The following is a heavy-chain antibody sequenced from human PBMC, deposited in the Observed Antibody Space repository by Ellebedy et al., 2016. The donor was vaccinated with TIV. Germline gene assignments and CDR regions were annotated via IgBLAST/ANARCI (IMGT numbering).Heavy chain of an antibody. V-gene: IGHV3-74*01. J-gene: IGHJ4*02. CDR1: GFTFTSYW. CDR2: IKIDGSVA. D-gene: IGHD4-17*01. Sequence: GESLKISXAASGFTFTSYWMHWVRQVPGKGLVWVSHIKIDGSVAGYADAVRGRFTISRDNAKNTLYLQMNSLRAEDTAVYYCAREGYSGAVDSWGQGTLVTVSS. CDR3: AREGYSGAVDS.